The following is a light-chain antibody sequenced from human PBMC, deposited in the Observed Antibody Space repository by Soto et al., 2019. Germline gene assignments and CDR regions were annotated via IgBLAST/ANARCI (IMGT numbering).Light chain of an antibody. CDR2: EVT. Sequence: QSVLTQPPSASESPGQSVTISCTGTSSDVGGYNFVSWYQQHPGKAPQLIIYEVTKRPSGVPDRFSGAKSGNTASLTVSGLQTEDEADYYCSSYAATNNYVFGSGTKVTVL. CDR3: SSYAATNNYV. CDR1: SSDVGGYNF. V-gene: IGLV2-8*01. J-gene: IGLJ1*01.